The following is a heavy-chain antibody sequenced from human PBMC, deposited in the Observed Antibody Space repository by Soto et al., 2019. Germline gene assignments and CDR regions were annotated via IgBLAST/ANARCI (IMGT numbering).Heavy chain of an antibody. Sequence: SETLSLTCTVSGGSISSGGYYWSWIRQHPGKGLEWIGYIYYSGSTYYNPSLKSRVTISVDTSKNQFSLKLSSVTAADTAVYYCARGLLDSGYYYRWFDPWGQGTLVTVSS. CDR2: IYYSGST. V-gene: IGHV4-31*03. CDR3: ARGLLDSGYYYRWFDP. D-gene: IGHD3-22*01. J-gene: IGHJ5*02. CDR1: GGSISSGGYY.